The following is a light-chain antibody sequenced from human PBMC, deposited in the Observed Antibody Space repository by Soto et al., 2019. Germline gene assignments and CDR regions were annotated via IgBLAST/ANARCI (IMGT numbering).Light chain of an antibody. J-gene: IGKJ4*01. CDR1: QTVRNNY. CDR3: QQFSSYPLT. Sequence: EIVLTHSPGTLSLSPGERATLSCRASQTVRNNYLAWYQQKPGQAPRLLIYDASSRATGIPDRFSGGGSGTDFTLTISRLEPEDFAVYYCQQFSSYPLTFGGGTRWIS. V-gene: IGKV3-20*01. CDR2: DAS.